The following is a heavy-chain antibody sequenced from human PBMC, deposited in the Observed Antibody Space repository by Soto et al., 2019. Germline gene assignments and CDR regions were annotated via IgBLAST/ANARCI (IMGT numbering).Heavy chain of an antibody. D-gene: IGHD3-10*01. CDR1: GFTVSSNY. J-gene: IGHJ5*02. V-gene: IGHV3-66*01. Sequence: EVPLVESGGGLVQPGGSLRLSFAASGFTVSSNYMSWVRQAPGKGLEWVSVIYSGGSTYYADSVKGRFTISRDNSKNTLYLQMNSLRAEDTAVYYCVWLRGGRFDPWGQGTLVTVSS. CDR3: VWLRGGRFDP. CDR2: IYSGGST.